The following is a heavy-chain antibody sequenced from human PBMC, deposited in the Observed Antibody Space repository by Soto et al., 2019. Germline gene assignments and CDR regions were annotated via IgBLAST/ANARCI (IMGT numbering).Heavy chain of an antibody. J-gene: IGHJ5*02. CDR2: IYYSGST. V-gene: IGHV4-39*01. CDR3: ARYSSWVRGSWFDP. Sequence: SETVSLTCTVSGGSISSSSYYWGWIRQPPGKGLEWIGSIYYSGSTYYNPSLKSRVTISVDTSKNQFSLKLSSVTAAGTAVYYCARYSSWVRGSWFDPWGQGTLVTVSS. D-gene: IGHD5-12*01. CDR1: GGSISSSSYY.